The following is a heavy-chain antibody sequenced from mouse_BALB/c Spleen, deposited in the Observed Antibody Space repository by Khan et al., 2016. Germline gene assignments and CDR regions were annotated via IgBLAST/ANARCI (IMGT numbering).Heavy chain of an antibody. CDR2: IRNKANGYTT. Sequence: EVELVESGGGLVQPGGSLRLSCATSGFTFTDYYMSWVRQPPGKALEWLGFIRNKANGYTTVYSASVKGRFTISRDNSQRILYLQMNTLRAEYSDTYYCARDRGGLLFGYWGQGTTLTVSS. J-gene: IGHJ2*01. CDR3: ARDRGGLLFGY. D-gene: IGHD1-1*01. CDR1: GFTFTDYY. V-gene: IGHV7-3*02.